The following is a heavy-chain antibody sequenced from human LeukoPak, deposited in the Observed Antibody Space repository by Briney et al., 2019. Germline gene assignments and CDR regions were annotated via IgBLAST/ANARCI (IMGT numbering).Heavy chain of an antibody. J-gene: IGHJ5*02. CDR3: ARHGPSSSWLYNWFDP. D-gene: IGHD6-13*01. CDR1: GYSFANYW. Sequence: GESLKISCKGSGYSFANYWIGWVRQMPGEGLEWMGILYPGDSDTRYSPSFQGQVTISADKSISTAYLQWSSLKASDTAMYYCARHGPSSSWLYNWFDPWGQGTLVTVSS. V-gene: IGHV5-51*01. CDR2: LYPGDSDT.